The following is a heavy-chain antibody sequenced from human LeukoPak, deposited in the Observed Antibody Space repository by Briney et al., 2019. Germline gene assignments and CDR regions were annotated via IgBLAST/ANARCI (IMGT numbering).Heavy chain of an antibody. CDR1: GFPFTNYW. D-gene: IGHD4-17*01. Sequence: PGGSLRLSCAASGFPFTNYWMIWVRQAPGKRPEWVGNINQDGSETNYVDSVKGRFSISRDNAKTTLDLQMNSLRAEDTAVYYCARAYGDYWGQGTLVTVSS. J-gene: IGHJ4*02. V-gene: IGHV3-7*01. CDR2: INQDGSET. CDR3: ARAYGDY.